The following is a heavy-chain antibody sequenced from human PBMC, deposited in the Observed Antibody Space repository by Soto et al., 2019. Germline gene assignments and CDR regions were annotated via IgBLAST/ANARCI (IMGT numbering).Heavy chain of an antibody. CDR3: ARDSYYYDSSRADY. V-gene: IGHV3-48*02. CDR2: ISSSSSTI. J-gene: IGHJ4*02. Sequence: GVLRLSCAASGFTFSSYSMNWVRQAPGKGLEWVSCISSSSSTIYYADSVKGRFTISRDNAKNSLYLQMNSLRDEDTAVYYCARDSYYYDSSRADYWGQGTLVTVSS. CDR1: GFTFSSYS. D-gene: IGHD3-22*01.